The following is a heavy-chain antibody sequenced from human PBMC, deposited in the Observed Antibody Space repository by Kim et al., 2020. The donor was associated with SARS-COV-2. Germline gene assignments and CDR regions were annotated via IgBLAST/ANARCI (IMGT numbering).Heavy chain of an antibody. CDR3: AKDEVVVPPPYYYGMDV. Sequence: GGSLRLSCAASGFTFSSYAMSWVRQAPGKGLEWVSAISGSGGSTYYADSVKGRFTISRDNSKNTLYLQMNSLRAEDTAVYYCAKDEVVVPPPYYYGMDVWGQGTTVTVSS. J-gene: IGHJ6*02. CDR2: ISGSGGST. D-gene: IGHD2-2*01. V-gene: IGHV3-23*01. CDR1: GFTFSSYA.